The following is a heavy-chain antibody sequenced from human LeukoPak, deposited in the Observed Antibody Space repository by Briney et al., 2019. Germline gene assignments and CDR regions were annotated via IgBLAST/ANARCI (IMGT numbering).Heavy chain of an antibody. CDR2: IKNDGSEK. Sequence: GGSLRLSCAASGFTFSSYWMSWVRQAPGKGLEWVATIKNDGSEKNYVDSVNGRFAISRDNAKNSLYLQMSGLRAEDTALYFCATADWCSFDFWGQGTLVTVSS. V-gene: IGHV3-7*04. CDR3: ATADWCSFDF. D-gene: IGHD2-8*02. J-gene: IGHJ4*02. CDR1: GFTFSSYW.